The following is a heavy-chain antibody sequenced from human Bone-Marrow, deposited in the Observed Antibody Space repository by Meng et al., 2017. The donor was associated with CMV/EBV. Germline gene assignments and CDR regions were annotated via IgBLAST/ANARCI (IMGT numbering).Heavy chain of an antibody. CDR1: GGSVSSGSYY. CDR2: IYYSGST. CDR3: ARGPGDFDY. V-gene: IGHV4-61*01. Sequence: SETLSLTCTVSGGSVSSGSYYWSWIRQPPGKGLEWIGYIYYSGSTNYNPSLKSRVTISVDTSKNQFSLKLSSVTAADTAVYYCARGPGDFDYWGQRTLVTVSS. J-gene: IGHJ4*02. D-gene: IGHD4-17*01.